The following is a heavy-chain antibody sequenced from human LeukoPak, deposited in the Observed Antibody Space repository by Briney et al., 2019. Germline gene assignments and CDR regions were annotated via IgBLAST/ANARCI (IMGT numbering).Heavy chain of an antibody. D-gene: IGHD6-6*01. Sequence: GGSLRLSCAASGVTFNNYAMSWVRQAPGKGLEWVSAISGGGASTYYADSVKGRFTISRDNSKNMLYLQMNSLRGEDTAVYYCAKVREYSSSRWYYFDYWGQGTLVTVSS. CDR3: AKVREYSSSRWYYFDY. J-gene: IGHJ4*02. CDR1: GVTFNNYA. V-gene: IGHV3-23*01. CDR2: ISGGGAST.